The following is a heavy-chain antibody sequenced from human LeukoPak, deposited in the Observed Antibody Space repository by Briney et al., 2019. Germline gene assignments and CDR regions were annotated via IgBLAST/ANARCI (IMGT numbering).Heavy chain of an antibody. CDR2: IYYSGGT. CDR3: ARHYRLAGYFYYMDV. V-gene: IGHV4-59*01. CDR1: GGSISNYC. J-gene: IGHJ6*03. Sequence: SETLSLTCTVSGGSISNYCWSWIRQPPGKGLEWIGYIYYSGGTDYNPSLKSRVTLSVDTSKNQFSLKLSSVTAADTAVYYCARHYRLAGYFYYMDVWGKGTTVTVSS. D-gene: IGHD6-19*01.